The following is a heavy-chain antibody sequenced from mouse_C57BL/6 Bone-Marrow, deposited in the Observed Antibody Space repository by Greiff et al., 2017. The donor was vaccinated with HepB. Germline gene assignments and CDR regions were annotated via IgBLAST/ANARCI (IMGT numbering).Heavy chain of an antibody. CDR2: IYPGSGST. V-gene: IGHV1-55*01. CDR3: ARGGHYYGSSLDY. D-gene: IGHD1-1*01. Sequence: QVQLQQSGAELVKPGASVKMSCKASGYTFTSYWITWVKQRPGQGLEWIGDIYPGSGSTNYNEKFKSKATLTVDTSSSTAYMQLSSLTSEDSAVYYCARGGHYYGSSLDYWGQGTTLTVSS. J-gene: IGHJ2*01. CDR1: GYTFTSYW.